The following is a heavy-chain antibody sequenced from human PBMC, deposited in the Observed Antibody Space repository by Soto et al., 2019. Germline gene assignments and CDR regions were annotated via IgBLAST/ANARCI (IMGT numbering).Heavy chain of an antibody. J-gene: IGHJ5*02. Sequence: PGGSLRLSCAASGFMCSNYNINWVRQAPGKGLEWVSAISGSGGSTYYADSVKGRFTISRDNSKNTLYLQMNSLRAEDTAVYYCAKDPRGASLYSSSWQRYNWFDPWGQGTLVTVSS. CDR2: ISGSGGST. V-gene: IGHV3-23*01. D-gene: IGHD6-13*01. CDR1: GFMCSNYN. CDR3: AKDPRGASLYSSSWQRYNWFDP.